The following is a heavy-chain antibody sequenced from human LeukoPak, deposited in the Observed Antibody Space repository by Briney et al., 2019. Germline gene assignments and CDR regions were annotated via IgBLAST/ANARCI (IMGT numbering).Heavy chain of an antibody. J-gene: IGHJ6*03. CDR3: ARVAAGATIHNYYYSYMDV. Sequence: GGSLRLSCEASGFTFSSHSMTWVRQAPGKTLEWISYIGHAGSPAHYADSVRGRFTISRDNARNSLYLQVNGLRAEDTAVYYCARVAAGATIHNYYYSYMDVWGKGTTVTVSS. V-gene: IGHV3-48*01. CDR2: IGHAGSPA. D-gene: IGHD5-12*01. CDR1: GFTFSSHS.